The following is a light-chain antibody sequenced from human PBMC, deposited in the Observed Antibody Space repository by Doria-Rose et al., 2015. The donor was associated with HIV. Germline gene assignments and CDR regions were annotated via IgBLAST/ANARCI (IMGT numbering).Light chain of an antibody. CDR2: DGS. V-gene: IGKV3-20*01. Sequence: TQSPGTLSLSPGERATLSCRASQSFSSTYSAWYQQKPGQAPSLLIYDGSTRATGIPDRFSASGSGTDFTLTINRLEPEDSALYYCHQYGTSWTFGQGTKVEI. CDR1: QSFSSTY. CDR3: HQYGTSWT. J-gene: IGKJ1*01.